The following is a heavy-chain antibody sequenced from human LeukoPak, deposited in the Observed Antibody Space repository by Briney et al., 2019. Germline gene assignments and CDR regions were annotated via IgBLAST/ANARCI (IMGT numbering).Heavy chain of an antibody. CDR3: ARMAPYYYETSGYDY. V-gene: IGHV3-48*02. Sequence: GSLRLSCAASGFTFSSYGMNWVRQAPGKGLEWISYKSRTGNTIYYADSVKGRFTISRDNVKNSMYLQMNSLRDEDTAVYYCARMAPYYYETSGYDYWGQGTLVTVSS. CDR2: KSRTGNTI. D-gene: IGHD3-22*01. J-gene: IGHJ4*02. CDR1: GFTFSSYG.